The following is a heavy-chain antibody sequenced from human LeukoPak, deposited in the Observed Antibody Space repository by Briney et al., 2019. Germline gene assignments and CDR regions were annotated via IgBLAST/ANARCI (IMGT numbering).Heavy chain of an antibody. CDR1: GGTFSSYA. V-gene: IGHV1-69*05. CDR2: IIPIFGTA. J-gene: IGHJ4*02. CDR3: ASGYDSSGYHDY. Sequence: GSSVKVSCKASGGTFSSYAISWVRQAPGQGLEWMGGIIPIFGTANYAQKFQGRVTITTDESTSTAYMELSSLRSKDTAVYYCASGYDSSGYHDYWGQGTLVTVSS. D-gene: IGHD3-22*01.